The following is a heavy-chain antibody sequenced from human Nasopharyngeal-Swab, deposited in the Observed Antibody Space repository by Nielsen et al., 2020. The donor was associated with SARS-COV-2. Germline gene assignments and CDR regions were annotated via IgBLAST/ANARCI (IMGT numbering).Heavy chain of an antibody. J-gene: IGHJ6*03. CDR2: IKSKTDGGTT. V-gene: IGHV3-15*01. CDR1: GFTFSNAW. Sequence: GESLKISCAASGFTFSNAWMSWVRQAPGKGLEWVGRIKSKTDGGTTDYAAPVKGRFTISRDDSKNTLYLQMNSLKTEDTAVYYCTTDDPPVTSYYYYYYMDVWGKGTTVTVSS. CDR3: TTDDPPVTSYYYYYYMDV. D-gene: IGHD4-11*01.